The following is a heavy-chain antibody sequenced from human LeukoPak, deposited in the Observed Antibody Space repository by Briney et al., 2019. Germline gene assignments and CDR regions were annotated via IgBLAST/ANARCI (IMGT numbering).Heavy chain of an antibody. V-gene: IGHV4-4*07. J-gene: IGHJ4*02. CDR1: GGSISSYY. CDR3: ARTLYDSSGYYYYFDY. D-gene: IGHD3-22*01. Sequence: PSETLPLTCTVSGGSISSYYWSWIRQPAGKGLEWIGRIYTSGSTNYNPSLKSRVTMSVDTSKNQFSLKLSSVTAADTAVYYCARTLYDSSGYYYYFDYWGQGTLVTVSS. CDR2: IYTSGST.